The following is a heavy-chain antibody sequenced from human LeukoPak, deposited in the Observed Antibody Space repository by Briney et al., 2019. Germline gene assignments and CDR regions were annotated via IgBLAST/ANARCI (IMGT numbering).Heavy chain of an antibody. V-gene: IGHV4-59*01. CDR3: ARGTRDDYNPGALDI. D-gene: IGHD5-24*01. Sequence: PSETLSLTCTVSGGSINSYYWSWIRQPPGKGLEWIGYMYYSGSTNYNPSLKSRVTISIDTSNNQFSLNLSSVTAADMAVYYCARGTRDDYNPGALDIWGQGTMVTVSS. CDR1: GGSINSYY. J-gene: IGHJ3*02. CDR2: MYYSGST.